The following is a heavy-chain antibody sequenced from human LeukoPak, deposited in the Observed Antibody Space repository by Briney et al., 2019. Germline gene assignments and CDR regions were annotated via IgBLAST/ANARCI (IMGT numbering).Heavy chain of an antibody. J-gene: IGHJ4*02. CDR1: GFTFDDYA. Sequence: PGGSLRLSCAASGFTFDDYAMHWVRQAPGRGLEWVSLISWDGGSTYYADSVKGRFTISRDNSKNSLYLQMSSLRAEDTALYYCAKGDCSSTSCPLDYWGQGTLVTVSS. CDR2: ISWDGGST. D-gene: IGHD2-2*01. CDR3: AKGDCSSTSCPLDY. V-gene: IGHV3-43D*04.